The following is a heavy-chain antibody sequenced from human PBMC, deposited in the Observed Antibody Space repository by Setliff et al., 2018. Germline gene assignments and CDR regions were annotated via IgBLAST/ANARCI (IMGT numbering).Heavy chain of an antibody. CDR1: GGTLTNYG. Sequence: ASVKVSCKASGGTLTNYGISWVRQAPGQGPEWMGGTIPTLRLPNYAQRCQGRVTIPADKSTGTAYMELSSLRSEDTAVYYCARNAITGTTRKYYYYMDVWGKGTTVTVSS. V-gene: IGHV1-69*10. D-gene: IGHD1-7*01. J-gene: IGHJ6*03. CDR3: ARNAITGTTRKYYYYMDV. CDR2: TIPTLRLP.